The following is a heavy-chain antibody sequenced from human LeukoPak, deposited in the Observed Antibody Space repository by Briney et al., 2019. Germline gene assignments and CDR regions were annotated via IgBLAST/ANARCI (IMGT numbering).Heavy chain of an antibody. CDR2: IKSKTDGGTT. Sequence: GGSLRLSCAASGFTFSNAWMSWVRQAPGKGLEWVGHIKSKTDGGTTDYAAPVKGRFTISRDDSKNTLYLQMNSLKTEDTAVYYCTSLSSGWYRADYWGQGTLVTVSS. CDR1: GFTFSNAW. V-gene: IGHV3-15*01. CDR3: TSLSSGWYRADY. D-gene: IGHD6-19*01. J-gene: IGHJ4*02.